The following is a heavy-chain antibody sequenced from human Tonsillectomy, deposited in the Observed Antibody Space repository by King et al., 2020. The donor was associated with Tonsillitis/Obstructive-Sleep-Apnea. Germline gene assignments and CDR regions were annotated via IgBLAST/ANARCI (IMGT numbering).Heavy chain of an antibody. D-gene: IGHD2-2*01. J-gene: IGHJ4*02. V-gene: IGHV4-4*02. Sequence: VQLQESGPGLVKPSGTLSLTCAVSGDSISSIKWWSWVRQPPGKGLEWIGEIYHSGSTNYNPSLKSRVTISVDKSKNQFSLKLSSVTAADTAVYYCASRGILPPAINYFDYWGQGTLVTVSS. CDR1: GDSISSIKW. CDR2: IYHSGST. CDR3: ASRGILPPAINYFDY.